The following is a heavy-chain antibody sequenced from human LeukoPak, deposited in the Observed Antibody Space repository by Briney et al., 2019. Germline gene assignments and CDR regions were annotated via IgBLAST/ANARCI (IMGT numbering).Heavy chain of an antibody. V-gene: IGHV4-59*01. CDR2: IYYSGST. J-gene: IGHJ4*02. CDR3: ARQPSSWFTSFDS. CDR1: SGSLSSYF. Sequence: PSETLSLTCTVSSGSLSSYFWSWIRQPPGKGLEWIAYIYYSGSTNYNPSLKSRVTISVDTSKNQFSLKLSSVTAADTAVYYCARQPSSWFTSFDSWGQGTLVTVSS. D-gene: IGHD6-13*01.